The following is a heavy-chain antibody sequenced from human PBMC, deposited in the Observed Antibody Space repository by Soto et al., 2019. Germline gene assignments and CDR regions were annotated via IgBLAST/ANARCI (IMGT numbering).Heavy chain of an antibody. CDR2: ISGSGGST. CDR1: GFTFSSYA. V-gene: IGHV3-23*01. J-gene: IGHJ6*02. D-gene: IGHD3-3*01. Sequence: GGSLRLSCAASGFTFSSYAMSWVRQAPGKGLEWVSAISGSGGSTYYADSVKGRFTIYRDNSKNTLYLQMNSLRAEDTAVYYCAKPYRFLEWSKGRDGMDVWGQGTTVTVSS. CDR3: AKPYRFLEWSKGRDGMDV.